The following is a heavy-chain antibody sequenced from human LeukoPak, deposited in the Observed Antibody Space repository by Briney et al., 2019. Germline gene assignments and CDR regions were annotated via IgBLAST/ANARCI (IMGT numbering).Heavy chain of an antibody. CDR3: ARALGGGYCSSTSCYPFPFDY. V-gene: IGHV4-61*02. D-gene: IGHD2-2*01. Sequence: SETLSLTCTVSGGSLSSGSYYWSWIRQPAGKGLEWIGRIYTSGSTNYNPSLKSRVTISVDTSKNQFSLKLSSVTAADTAVYYCARALGGGYCSSTSCYPFPFDYWGQGTLVTVSS. CDR1: GGSLSSGSYY. CDR2: IYTSGST. J-gene: IGHJ4*02.